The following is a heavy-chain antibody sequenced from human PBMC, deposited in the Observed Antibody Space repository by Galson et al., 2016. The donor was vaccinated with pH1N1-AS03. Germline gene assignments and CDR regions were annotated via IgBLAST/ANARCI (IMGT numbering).Heavy chain of an antibody. CDR3: ARSQYPGTPRGGLDV. CDR2: IRGDGGHI. Sequence: SLRLSCAASGLTFSDYWMSWVRQAPGKGLEWLASIRGDGGHINYLDSVRNRFTIFRDNAKDSLYLQMNSLRADDTAVYYCARSQYPGTPRGGLDVWGQGTTVTVSS. CDR1: GLTFSDYW. D-gene: IGHD2-15*01. J-gene: IGHJ6*02. V-gene: IGHV3-7*01.